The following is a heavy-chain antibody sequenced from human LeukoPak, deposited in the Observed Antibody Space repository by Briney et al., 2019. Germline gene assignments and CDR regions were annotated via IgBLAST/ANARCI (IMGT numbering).Heavy chain of an antibody. CDR2: ISSSGSDI. D-gene: IGHD3-22*01. Sequence: PGGSLRLSCAASGFTFSNYEMHWVRQAPGKGLEWVSYISSSGSDIYYADSVKGRFTISRDNDKNSLYLQMNSLRAKDTAVYYCARGLHFRVYDSSHYYPYWGQGTLVTVSS. V-gene: IGHV3-48*03. CDR3: ARGLHFRVYDSSHYYPY. CDR1: GFTFSNYE. J-gene: IGHJ4*02.